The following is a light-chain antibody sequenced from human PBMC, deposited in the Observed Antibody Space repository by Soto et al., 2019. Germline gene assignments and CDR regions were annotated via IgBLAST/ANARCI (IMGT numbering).Light chain of an antibody. CDR3: QQYDNLPYT. CDR2: DAS. CDR1: QDISNY. Sequence: DIQMTQSPSSLSASVGDRVTITCQARQDISNYLNWYQQKPWKAPKLLIYDASNLETGVPSRFSGSGSGTDFTFTISSLQPEDSAPYYCQQYDNLPYTFGQGTKLEIK. J-gene: IGKJ2*01. V-gene: IGKV1-33*01.